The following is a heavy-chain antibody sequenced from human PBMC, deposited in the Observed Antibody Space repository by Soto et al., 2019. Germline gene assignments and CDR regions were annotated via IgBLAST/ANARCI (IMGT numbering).Heavy chain of an antibody. CDR3: ARHSSGWLSGYFDY. V-gene: IGHV3-23*01. CDR2: ISGSGGST. Sequence: GGSLRLSCAASGFTFSSYAMSWVRQAPGKGLEWVSVISGSGGSTYYADSVKGRFTISRDNSKNTLYLQMNSPRAEDTAVYYCARHSSGWLSGYFDYWGQGTLVTVSS. D-gene: IGHD6-19*01. J-gene: IGHJ4*02. CDR1: GFTFSSYA.